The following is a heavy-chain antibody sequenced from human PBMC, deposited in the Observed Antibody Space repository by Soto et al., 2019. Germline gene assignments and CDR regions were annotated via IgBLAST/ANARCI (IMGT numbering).Heavy chain of an antibody. J-gene: IGHJ6*02. CDR1: GGSISSYY. CDR2: IYYSGST. Sequence: SETLSLTCTVSGGSISSYYWSWIRQPPGKGLEWIGYIYYSGSTNYNPSLKSRVTISVDTSKNQFSLKLSSVTAADTAVYYCTGGWLHDYYYYYYGMDVWGQGTTVTVSS. V-gene: IGHV4-59*01. CDR3: TGGWLHDYYYYYYGMDV. D-gene: IGHD5-12*01.